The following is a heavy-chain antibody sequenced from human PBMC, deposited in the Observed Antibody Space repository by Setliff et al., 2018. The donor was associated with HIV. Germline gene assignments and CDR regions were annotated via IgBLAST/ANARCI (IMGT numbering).Heavy chain of an antibody. CDR1: GYSINTAYY. V-gene: IGHV4-38-2*01. CDR3: ARQGAGYYYDSSEYYTGNGFDM. Sequence: SETLSLTCSLSGYSINTAYYWGWIRQSPGKGLEWIGGVHQSGSTHYSPSLKSRVTISGQTSNNQFSLQMTSVTDADTAVYYCARQGAGYYYDSSEYYTGNGFDMWGQGTMVTVSS. D-gene: IGHD3-22*01. J-gene: IGHJ3*02. CDR2: VHQSGST.